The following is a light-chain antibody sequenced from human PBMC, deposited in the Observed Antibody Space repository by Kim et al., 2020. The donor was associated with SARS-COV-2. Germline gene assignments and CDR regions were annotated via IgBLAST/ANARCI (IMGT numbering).Light chain of an antibody. CDR2: YDS. CDR3: QVWDSSSDPYV. J-gene: IGLJ1*01. Sequence: SYELTQPPSVSVAPGKTARITCGGNNIGSKSVHWYQQKPGQAPVLVIYYDSDRPSGIPERFSGSNSGNTATLTISRVEAGDEADYYCQVWDSSSDPYVFGTGTKVNVL. V-gene: IGLV3-21*04. CDR1: NIGSKS.